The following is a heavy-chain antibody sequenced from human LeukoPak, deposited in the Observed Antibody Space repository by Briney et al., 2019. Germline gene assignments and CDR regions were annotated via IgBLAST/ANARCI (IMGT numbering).Heavy chain of an antibody. CDR1: GGSISSGGYY. D-gene: IGHD3-9*01. CDR3: ARNSYRYFDWLLSPLGGFDP. CDR2: IYYSGST. J-gene: IGHJ5*02. Sequence: PSQTLSLTCTVPGGSISSGGYYWSWIRQHPGKGLEWIGYIYYSGSTYYNPSLKSRVTISVDTSKNQFSLKRSSVTAADTAVYYCARNSYRYFDWLLSPLGGFDPWGQGTLVTVSS. V-gene: IGHV4-31*03.